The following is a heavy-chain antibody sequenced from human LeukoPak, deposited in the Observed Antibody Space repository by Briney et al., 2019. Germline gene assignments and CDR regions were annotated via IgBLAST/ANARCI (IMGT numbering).Heavy chain of an antibody. D-gene: IGHD5-24*01. V-gene: IGHV3-33*01. J-gene: IGHJ4*02. Sequence: GGSLRLSCAASGLTFSSYGMHWVRQAPGKGLEWVAGILYDGSHEYYGDSVKGRFTISRDNSQNTLHLQMNSLRAEDTAVYYCARSRDGYFHGLYWGQGTLVTVSS. CDR2: ILYDGSHE. CDR1: GLTFSSYG. CDR3: ARSRDGYFHGLY.